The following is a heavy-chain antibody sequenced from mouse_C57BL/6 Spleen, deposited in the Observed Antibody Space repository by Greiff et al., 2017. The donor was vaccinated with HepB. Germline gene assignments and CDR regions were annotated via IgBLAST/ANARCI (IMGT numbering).Heavy chain of an antibody. Sequence: QVQLKESGAELVKPGASVKLSCKASGYTFTEYTIHWVKQRSGQGLEWIGWFYPGSGSIKYNEKFKDKATLTADKYSSTVYMELSRLKSEDSAVYFCARHEGENYYEVFDYWGQGTTLTVSS. CDR3: ARHEGENYYEVFDY. CDR2: FYPGSGSI. CDR1: GYTFTEYT. V-gene: IGHV1-62-2*01. D-gene: IGHD1-1*01. J-gene: IGHJ2*01.